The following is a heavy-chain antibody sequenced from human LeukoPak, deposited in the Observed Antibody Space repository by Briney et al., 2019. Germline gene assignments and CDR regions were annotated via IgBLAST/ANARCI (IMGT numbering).Heavy chain of an antibody. CDR2: IIPIFGTP. CDR1: GGTFSSYA. CDR3: ARDNKWELFALDY. D-gene: IGHD1-26*01. V-gene: IGHV1-69*13. Sequence: ASVKVSCKASGGTFSSYAISWVRQAPGQGLEWMGGIIPIFGTPKYAQKFQGRVTITADESTSTAYMELSSLTSEDTAVYYCARDNKWELFALDYWGQGTLVTVSS. J-gene: IGHJ4*02.